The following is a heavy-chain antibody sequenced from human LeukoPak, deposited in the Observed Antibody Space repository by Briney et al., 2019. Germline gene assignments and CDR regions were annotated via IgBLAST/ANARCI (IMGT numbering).Heavy chain of an antibody. J-gene: IGHJ6*02. Sequence: GGSLRLSCAASGFTVSSNYTSWVRQAPGKGLEWVSVIYSGGSTYYADSVKGRFTISRHNSKNTLYLQMNSLRAEDTAVYYCAREARYPNYYYYYGMDVWGQGTTVAVSS. D-gene: IGHD1-26*01. CDR3: AREARYPNYYYYYGMDV. CDR2: IYSGGST. V-gene: IGHV3-53*04. CDR1: GFTVSSNY.